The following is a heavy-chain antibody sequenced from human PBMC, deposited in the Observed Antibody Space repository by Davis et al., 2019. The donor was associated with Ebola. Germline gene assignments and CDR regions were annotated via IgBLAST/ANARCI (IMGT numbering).Heavy chain of an antibody. J-gene: IGHJ4*02. CDR3: AKDGATVTTGID. CDR1: GGTFSSYA. D-gene: IGHD4-17*01. V-gene: IGHV1-69*13. Sequence: SVKVSCKASGGTFSSYAISWVRQAPGQGLEWMGGIIPIFGTANYAQKFQGRVTITADESTSTAYMELSSLRAEDTAVYYCAKDGATVTTGIDWGQGTLVTVSS. CDR2: IIPIFGTA.